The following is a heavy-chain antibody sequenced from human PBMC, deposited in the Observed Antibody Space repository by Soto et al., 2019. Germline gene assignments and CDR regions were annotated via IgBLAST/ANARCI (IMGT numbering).Heavy chain of an antibody. D-gene: IGHD6-19*01. V-gene: IGHV1-69*13. CDR1: GGTFSSYA. J-gene: IGHJ4*02. Sequence: SVKVSCKASGGTFSSYAISWVRQAPGQGLEWMGGIIPIFGTANYAQKFQGRVTITADESTSTAYMELSSLRSEDTAVYYCAREEGIAVAGTITKYYFDYWGQGTLVTVSS. CDR2: IIPIFGTA. CDR3: AREEGIAVAGTITKYYFDY.